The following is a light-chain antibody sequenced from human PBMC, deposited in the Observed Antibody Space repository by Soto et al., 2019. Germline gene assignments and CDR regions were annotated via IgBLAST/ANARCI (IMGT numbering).Light chain of an antibody. CDR1: SSDVGGYNY. J-gene: IGLJ2*01. Sequence: QSVLTQPASVSGSPGQSITISCTGTSSDVGGYNYVSWYQQHPGKAPKLMIYESINRSSGVSNRFSGSKSGNTASLTISGLQAEDEADYYCSSHTSSSTLVFGGGTKVTVL. V-gene: IGLV2-14*01. CDR2: ESI. CDR3: SSHTSSSTLV.